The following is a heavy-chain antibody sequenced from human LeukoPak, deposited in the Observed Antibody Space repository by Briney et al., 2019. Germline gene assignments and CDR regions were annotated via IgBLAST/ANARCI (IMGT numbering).Heavy chain of an antibody. CDR2: IGHDGSNK. D-gene: IGHD3-10*01. CDR1: GFTFSSYG. V-gene: IGHV3-30*02. Sequence: GGSLRLSCAASGFTFSSYGTHWVRQAPGKGLEWVAFIGHDGSNKYYADSVKGRFTISRDNSKNTLYLQMNSLKIEDTAVYYCAKARYGSGSCFDYWGQGTLVTVFS. CDR3: AKARYGSGSCFDY. J-gene: IGHJ4*02.